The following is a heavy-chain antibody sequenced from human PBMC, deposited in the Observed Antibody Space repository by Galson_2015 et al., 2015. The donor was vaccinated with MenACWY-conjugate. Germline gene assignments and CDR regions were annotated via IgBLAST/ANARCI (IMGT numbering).Heavy chain of an antibody. CDR1: GYNFANYW. J-gene: IGHJ4*02. Sequence: QSGAEVKKPGESLTIFCKGSGYNFANYWIAWVRQMPGKGLERMGVVFPGDSDTRYSPSFQGQVTISADKSINTAYLQWSSLKASDTAIYYCARYVLCTNTDCYNAFDYWGQGTLVTVSP. CDR3: ARYVLCTNTDCYNAFDY. V-gene: IGHV5-51*03. CDR2: VFPGDSDT. D-gene: IGHD2-2*02.